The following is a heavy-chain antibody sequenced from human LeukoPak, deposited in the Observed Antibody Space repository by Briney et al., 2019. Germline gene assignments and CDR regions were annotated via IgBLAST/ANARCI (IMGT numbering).Heavy chain of an antibody. V-gene: IGHV4-39*01. Sequence: PSETLSLTCTVSGGSISSSSYYWGWIRQPPGKGLEWIGSIYYSGSTYYNPSLKSRVTISVDTSNDQFSLELSSVTAADTAVYYCASHRLSGYYYVSYFDYWGQGTLVTVSS. CDR2: IYYSGST. J-gene: IGHJ4*02. D-gene: IGHD3-22*01. CDR3: ASHRLSGYYYVSYFDY. CDR1: GGSISSSSYY.